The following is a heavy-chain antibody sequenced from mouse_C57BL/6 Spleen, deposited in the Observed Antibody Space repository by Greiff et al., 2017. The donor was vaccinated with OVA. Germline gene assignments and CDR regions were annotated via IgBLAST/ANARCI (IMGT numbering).Heavy chain of an antibody. J-gene: IGHJ2*01. D-gene: IGHD4-1*01. Sequence: VKLVESGPGLVQPSQSLSITCTVSGFSLTSYGVHWVRQSPGKGLEWLGVIWSGGSTDYNAAFISRPRISKNNSKRQFFFKMNSLQADDTAIYYCARNRDWDGAFDYWGQGTTLTVSS. CDR2: IWSGGST. V-gene: IGHV2-2*01. CDR1: GFSLTSYG. CDR3: ARNRDWDGAFDY.